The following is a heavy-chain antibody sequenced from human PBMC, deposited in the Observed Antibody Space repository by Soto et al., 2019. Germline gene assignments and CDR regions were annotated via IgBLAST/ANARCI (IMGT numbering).Heavy chain of an antibody. J-gene: IGHJ6*02. V-gene: IGHV3-23*01. CDR2: ISGSGGST. Sequence: GKGLEWVSAISGSGGSTYYADSVKGRFTISRDNSKNTLYLQMNSLRAEDTAVYYCAKGGYVSVYYYGMDVWGQGTTVTVSS. D-gene: IGHD5-12*01. CDR3: AKGGYVSVYYYGMDV.